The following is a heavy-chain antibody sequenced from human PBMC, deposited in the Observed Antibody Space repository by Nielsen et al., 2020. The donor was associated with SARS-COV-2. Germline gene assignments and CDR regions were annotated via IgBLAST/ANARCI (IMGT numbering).Heavy chain of an antibody. CDR3: AREGYSSSWYTGSFDY. D-gene: IGHD6-13*01. J-gene: IGHJ4*02. CDR1: GFTFSRSG. CDR2: ISYDGSNK. V-gene: IGHV3-30*03. Sequence: GESLKISCAASGFTFSRSGMHLVRQAPGKGLEWVAVISYDGSNKYYADSVKGRFTISRDNSKNTLYLQMNSLRAEDTAVYYCAREGYSSSWYTGSFDYWGQGTLVTVSS.